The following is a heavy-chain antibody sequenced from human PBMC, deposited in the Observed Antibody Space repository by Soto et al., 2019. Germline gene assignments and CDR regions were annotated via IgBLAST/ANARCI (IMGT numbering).Heavy chain of an antibody. CDR1: GFTFRNYW. Sequence: EVQLVESGGGLVQPGGSLRLSCAASGFTFRNYWMSWVRQAPGKGLEWVANIKQDGTEKNYVDSVRGRFTISRDNAKNSLDPQMNSLTAEDTAVYYCASVAIRGQGTLVTVSS. D-gene: IGHD5-12*01. V-gene: IGHV3-7*01. CDR3: ASVAI. J-gene: IGHJ4*02. CDR2: IKQDGTEK.